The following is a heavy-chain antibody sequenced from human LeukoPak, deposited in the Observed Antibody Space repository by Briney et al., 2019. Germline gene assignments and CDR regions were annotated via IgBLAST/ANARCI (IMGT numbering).Heavy chain of an antibody. CDR1: GGSISSGGYS. J-gene: IGHJ5*02. Sequence: SETLSLTCAVSGGSISSGGYSWSWIRQPPGKGLEWIGYIYHSGSTNYNPSLKSRVTISVDTSKNQFSLKLSSVTAADTAVYYCARASALYRRFDPWGQGTLVTVSS. CDR2: IYHSGST. CDR3: ARASALYRRFDP. D-gene: IGHD1-26*01. V-gene: IGHV4-30-2*01.